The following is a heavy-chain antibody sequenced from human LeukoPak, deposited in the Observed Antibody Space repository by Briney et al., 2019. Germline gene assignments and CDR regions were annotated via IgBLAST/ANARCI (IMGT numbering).Heavy chain of an antibody. V-gene: IGHV4-61*01. CDR3: ARGDPHYNSGWYIKGFDP. D-gene: IGHD6-19*01. J-gene: IGHJ5*02. CDR1: GGSVSSHNSY. Sequence: SETLSLTCTVSGGSVSSHNSYWRWIRQPPGKGLEWIGYIYYSGTTNYNPSLKSRVTISVDTSKNQFSLKVRSVTAADTAVYYCARGDPHYNSGWYIKGFDPWGQGTLVTVSS. CDR2: IYYSGTT.